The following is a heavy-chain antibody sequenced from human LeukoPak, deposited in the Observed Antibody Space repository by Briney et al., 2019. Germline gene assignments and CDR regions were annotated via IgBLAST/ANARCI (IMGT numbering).Heavy chain of an antibody. CDR2: IYYSGST. CDR1: GYSISSGYY. Sequence: SETLSPTCTVSGYSISSGYYWGWIRQPPGKGLEWIGYIYYSGSTNYNPSLKSRVTISVDTSKNRFSLKLSSVTAADTAVYYCARGVQTSSFDYWGQGTLVTVSS. CDR3: ARGVQTSSFDY. D-gene: IGHD3-10*02. J-gene: IGHJ4*02. V-gene: IGHV4-61*01.